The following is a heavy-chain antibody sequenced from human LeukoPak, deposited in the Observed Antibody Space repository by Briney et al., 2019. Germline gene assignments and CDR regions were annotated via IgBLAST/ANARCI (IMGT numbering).Heavy chain of an antibody. CDR1: GFTFSSYS. CDR2: ISSSSSYI. Sequence: GGSLRLSCAASGFTFSSYSMNWVRQAPGKGLVWVSSISSSSSYIYYADSMKGRFTISRDNAKNSLYLQMNSLRAEDTAVYYCARGRDDYVWGSYRLKYYFDYWGQGTLVTVSS. D-gene: IGHD3-16*02. J-gene: IGHJ4*02. CDR3: ARGRDDYVWGSYRLKYYFDY. V-gene: IGHV3-21*01.